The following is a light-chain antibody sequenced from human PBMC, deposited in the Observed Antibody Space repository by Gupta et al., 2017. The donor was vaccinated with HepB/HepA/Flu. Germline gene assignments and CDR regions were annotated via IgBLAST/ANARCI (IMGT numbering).Light chain of an antibody. CDR1: SSDVGSYNL. J-gene: IGLJ2*01. CDR2: EVS. V-gene: IGLV2-23*02. Sequence: QAALTQTASVSGSPGTAITISCTGTSSDVGSYNLVSWYQQHPGKAPKLMIYEVSKRPSGVSNRFSGSKSGNTASLTISGLQAEDEADYYCCSYAGSSTVVFGGGTKLTVL. CDR3: CSYAGSSTVV.